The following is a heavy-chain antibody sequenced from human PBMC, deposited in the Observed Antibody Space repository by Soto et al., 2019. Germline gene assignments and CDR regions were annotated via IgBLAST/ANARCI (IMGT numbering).Heavy chain of an antibody. CDR3: ARDGWGSNWYFDL. CDR1: GVTFKDYG. J-gene: IGHJ2*01. V-gene: IGHV3-30*03. CDR2: ISYDGKQT. D-gene: IGHD3-16*01. Sequence: PGGSLRLSCGAPGVTFKDYGMHWVRQAPGKGLEWVAVISYDGKQTYYADSVKGRFTISKDKSKRTLFLQMNSLRVDDTAVYYCARDGWGSNWYFDLWGRGTLFTVSS.